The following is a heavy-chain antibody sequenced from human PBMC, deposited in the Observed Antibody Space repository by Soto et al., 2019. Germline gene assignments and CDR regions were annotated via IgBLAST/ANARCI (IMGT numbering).Heavy chain of an antibody. V-gene: IGHV1-69*01. CDR3: ARDVGGGATIRC. Sequence: QVQLVQSGAEVKKPGSSVKVSCKASGGSFSNFVISWVRQAPGQGLEWMGGIIPNFGTKNYAQKFKGKVTITADETTRTAYLELSGLTSEDTSVYYCARDVGGGATIRCWGQGTLVTVSS. J-gene: IGHJ4*02. CDR1: GGSFSNFV. D-gene: IGHD5-12*01. CDR2: IIPNFGTK.